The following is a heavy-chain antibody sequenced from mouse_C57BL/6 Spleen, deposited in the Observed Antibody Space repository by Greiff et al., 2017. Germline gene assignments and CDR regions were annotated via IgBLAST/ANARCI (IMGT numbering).Heavy chain of an antibody. J-gene: IGHJ2*01. V-gene: IGHV1-62-2*01. D-gene: IGHD2-4*01. CDR3: ARHEEIGYDYDYFDY. CDR2: FYPGSGSI. Sequence: QVQLKESGAELVKPGASVKLSCKASGYTFTEYTIHWVKQRSGQGLEWIGWFYPGSGSIKYNEKFKDKATLTADKSSSTVYMELSRLTSEDSAVYFCARHEEIGYDYDYFDYWGQGTTLTVSS. CDR1: GYTFTEYT.